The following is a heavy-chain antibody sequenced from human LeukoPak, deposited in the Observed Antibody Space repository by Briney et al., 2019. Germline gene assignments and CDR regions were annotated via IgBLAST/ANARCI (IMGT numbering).Heavy chain of an antibody. CDR2: ISAYNGNT. Sequence: ASVKVSCKASGYTFTSYGISWVRQAPGQGLEWMGWISAYNGNTNYAQKLQGRVTITADESTSTAYMELSSLRSEDTAVYYCARGVDFLAPADYWGQGTLVTVSS. J-gene: IGHJ4*02. CDR1: GYTFTSYG. CDR3: ARGVDFLAPADY. V-gene: IGHV1-18*01. D-gene: IGHD3/OR15-3a*01.